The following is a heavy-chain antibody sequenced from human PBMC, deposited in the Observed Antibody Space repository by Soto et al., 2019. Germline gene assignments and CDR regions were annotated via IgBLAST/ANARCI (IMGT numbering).Heavy chain of an antibody. V-gene: IGHV4-59*12. CDR2: INYSGST. CDR3: ARTSTVSTPTDYYYYYMDV. D-gene: IGHD4-4*01. CDR1: GGSISKYY. Sequence: SETLSLTCTVSGGSISKYYWSWLRQPPGKALEWIGYINYSGSTKYNPSLKSRVTISVDTSKNQFSLRLSSVTAADTAVYYCARTSTVSTPTDYYYYYMDVWGKGTTVTVSS. J-gene: IGHJ6*03.